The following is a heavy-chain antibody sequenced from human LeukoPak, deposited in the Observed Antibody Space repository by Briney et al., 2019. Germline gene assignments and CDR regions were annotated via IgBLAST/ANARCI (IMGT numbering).Heavy chain of an antibody. CDR2: LYHSGTT. V-gene: IGHV4-38-2*02. CDR3: ARVEVPRDINDWYFDL. Sequence: AQTLSLAAPVSCYSIAHGCFWAWILRPPGGGLGRFGSLYHSGTTYYNTSLKSRISTSVDTSKTQFSLKLRLVPAADTAVYYCARVEVPRDINDWYFDLWGRGTLVTVSS. J-gene: IGHJ2*01. D-gene: IGHD2-15*01. CDR1: CYSIAHGCF.